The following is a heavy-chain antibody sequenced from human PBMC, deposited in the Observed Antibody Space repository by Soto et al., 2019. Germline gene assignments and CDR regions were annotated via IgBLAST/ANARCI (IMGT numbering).Heavy chain of an antibody. J-gene: IGHJ4*02. D-gene: IGHD7-27*01. Sequence: QVQLVESGGGVVQPGRSLRLSCAASGFSFSISPMHWVRQAPGKGPEWVALISYDGTNKFYSDSVKGRLTISRDNSKSTLYLQVDSLRAEGAAVYYCARDPKTSGGQHWAFNYFDSWGQGTLVTVSS. V-gene: IGHV3-30-3*01. CDR1: GFSFSISP. CDR2: ISYDGTNK. CDR3: ARDPKTSGGQHWAFNYFDS.